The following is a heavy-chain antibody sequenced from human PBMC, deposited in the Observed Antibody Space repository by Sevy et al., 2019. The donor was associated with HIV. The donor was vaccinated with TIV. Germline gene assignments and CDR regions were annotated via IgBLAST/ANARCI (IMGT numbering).Heavy chain of an antibody. CDR1: RYSFTNYW. V-gene: IGHV5-51*01. Sequence: GESLKISCKVSRYSFTNYWIAWVRQMPGNGLEWMGIIFPGDSDSRYSPSFQGQVTISADKSSSTVFLQWSSLKASDTAIYYCAGGYCSSTSCYIGLDYWGQGTLVTVSS. CDR2: IFPGDSDS. D-gene: IGHD2-2*02. CDR3: AGGYCSSTSCYIGLDY. J-gene: IGHJ4*02.